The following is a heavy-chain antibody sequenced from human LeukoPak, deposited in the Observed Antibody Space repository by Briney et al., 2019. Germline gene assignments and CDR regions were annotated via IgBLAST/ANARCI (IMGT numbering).Heavy chain of an antibody. CDR1: GFTFSSYG. V-gene: IGHV3-33*01. Sequence: GGSLRLSCAASGFTFSSYGMHWVRQAPGKGLEWVAVIWYDGSNKYYADSVKGRFTISRDNSKNTLYLQMNSLRAEDTAVYYCARAQATWDYYYYYGMDVWGQGTTVTVSS. J-gene: IGHJ6*02. CDR2: IWYDGSNK. CDR3: ARAQATWDYYYYYGMDV. D-gene: IGHD5-12*01.